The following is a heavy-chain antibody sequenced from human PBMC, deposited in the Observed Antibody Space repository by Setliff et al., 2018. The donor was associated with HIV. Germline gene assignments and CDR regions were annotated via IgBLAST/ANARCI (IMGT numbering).Heavy chain of an antibody. J-gene: IGHJ3*02. CDR1: GYSFINYA. D-gene: IGHD5-12*01. Sequence: ASVKVSCKASGYSFINYAINWLRQAPGRGLEWMGWIHTEQGFPMYAQGFTGRFVFYLDPSVNTAYLQINSLTPDDGGVYYCAVDRHAFDIWGQGTVVTVSS. CDR2: IHTEQGFP. CDR3: AVDRHAFDI. V-gene: IGHV7-4-1*02.